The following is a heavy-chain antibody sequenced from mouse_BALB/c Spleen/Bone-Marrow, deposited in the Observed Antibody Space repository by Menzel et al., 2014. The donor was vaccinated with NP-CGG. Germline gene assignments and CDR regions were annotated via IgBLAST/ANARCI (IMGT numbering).Heavy chain of an antibody. Sequence: VQLQQSGAELVRSGASVKLSCTASGFNIKDYYMHWVKQRPEQGLEWIGWIDPENGDTEYAPKFQGKATMTADTPSNTAYLQLSSLTSEDTAVYYCNGNYYAMDWGQGTSVTVSS. CDR1: GFNIKDYY. CDR2: IDPENGDT. J-gene: IGHJ4*01. D-gene: IGHD2-1*01. V-gene: IGHV14-4*02. CDR3: NGNYYAMD.